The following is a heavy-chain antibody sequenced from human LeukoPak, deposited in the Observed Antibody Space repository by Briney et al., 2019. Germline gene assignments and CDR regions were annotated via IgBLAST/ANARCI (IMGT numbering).Heavy chain of an antibody. D-gene: IGHD3-3*01. J-gene: IGHJ4*02. CDR1: GFTFSSYG. CDR3: AKDEAIFGVVNSYFDY. Sequence: GGSLRLSCAASGFTFSSYGMHWVRQAPGKGLEWVTFIRYDGSNKYYAVSVKGRFTISRVNSKNTLYLQMNSLRAEDTAVYYCAKDEAIFGVVNSYFDYWGQGTLVTVSS. CDR2: IRYDGSNK. V-gene: IGHV3-30*02.